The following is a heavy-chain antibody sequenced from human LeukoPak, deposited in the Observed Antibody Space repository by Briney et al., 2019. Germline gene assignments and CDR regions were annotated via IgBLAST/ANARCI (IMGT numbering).Heavy chain of an antibody. CDR2: IYYSGST. Sequence: PSETLSLTCTVSGGSISSYYWSWIRQPPGKGLEWIGYIYYSGSTNYNPSLKSRVTISVDTSKNQFSLKLSSVTAADTAVYYCARHLYSSGWSNFDYWGQGTLATVSS. D-gene: IGHD6-19*01. V-gene: IGHV4-59*08. J-gene: IGHJ4*02. CDR1: GGSISSYY. CDR3: ARHLYSSGWSNFDY.